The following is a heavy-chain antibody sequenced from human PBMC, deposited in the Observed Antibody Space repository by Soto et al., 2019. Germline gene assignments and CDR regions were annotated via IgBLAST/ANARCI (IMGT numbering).Heavy chain of an antibody. V-gene: IGHV3-9*01. CDR2: ISWNSAII. J-gene: IGHJ6*02. CDR3: AKGRVGATSYYGMDV. CDR1: GFTFDDYA. D-gene: IGHD1-26*01. Sequence: PGGSLRLSCAASGFTFDDYAMHWVRQAPGKGLEWVSGISWNSAIIAYADSVRDRFTISRDNAKNSLYLQMNSLRAEDTAFYFCAKGRVGATSYYGMDVWGQGTTVTVYS.